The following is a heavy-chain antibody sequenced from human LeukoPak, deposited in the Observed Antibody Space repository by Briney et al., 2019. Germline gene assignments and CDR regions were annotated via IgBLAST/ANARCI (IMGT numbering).Heavy chain of an antibody. D-gene: IGHD3-10*02. Sequence: GGSLRLSCAASGFTFSGYGMNWVRQAPGKGLEWVSYISSSGSTIYYADSVKGRFTVSRDNAKNSLYLQMNSLRAEDTAVYYCAELGITMIGGVWGKGTTVTISS. CDR3: AELGITMIGGV. CDR2: ISSSGSTI. V-gene: IGHV3-48*04. J-gene: IGHJ6*04. CDR1: GFTFSGYG.